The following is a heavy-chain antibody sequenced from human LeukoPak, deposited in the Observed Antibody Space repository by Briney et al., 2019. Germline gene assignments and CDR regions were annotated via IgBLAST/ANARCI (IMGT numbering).Heavy chain of an antibody. Sequence: PGRSLRLSCAASGFTFSSYGMHWVRQAPGKGLEWIAVIWYDGSNKYYADSVKGRFTISRDNSKNTLYLQMNRLRSEGTAVYYCARDSSSWYYFDYWGQGTLVTVSS. CDR2: IWYDGSNK. CDR1: GFTFSSYG. D-gene: IGHD6-13*01. J-gene: IGHJ4*02. V-gene: IGHV3-33*01. CDR3: ARDSSSWYYFDY.